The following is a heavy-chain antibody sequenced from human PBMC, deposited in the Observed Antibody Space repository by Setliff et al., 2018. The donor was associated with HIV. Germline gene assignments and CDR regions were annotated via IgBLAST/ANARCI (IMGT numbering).Heavy chain of an antibody. CDR3: ARTPQEVVVVAATRPYYYYYMDV. J-gene: IGHJ6*03. CDR1: GGSFSDYC. Sequence: SETLSLTCAVYGGSFSDYCWTWIRQSPGKGLEWMGEINHSGNTNYNPSLKSRVTISGDTSRNQVSLKVQSVTAADTAVYYCARTPQEVVVVAATRPYYYYYMDVWGKGTTVTVSS. V-gene: IGHV4-34*01. D-gene: IGHD2-15*01. CDR2: INHSGNT.